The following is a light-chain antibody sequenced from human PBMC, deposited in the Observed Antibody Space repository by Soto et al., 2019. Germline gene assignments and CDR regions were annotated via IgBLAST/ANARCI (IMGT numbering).Light chain of an antibody. V-gene: IGKV3-11*01. CDR2: DAY. CDR3: QQRHMWPIT. J-gene: IGKJ5*01. Sequence: EGVFTQSPVTLSLSPGERATLSFSASQSFRGLLAWYQQKPGQAPRLLIYDAYNRATGIPPRFSGSGSGTDFTLTISSLEPEDSAVYYCQQRHMWPITFGQGTRLEIK. CDR1: QSFRGL.